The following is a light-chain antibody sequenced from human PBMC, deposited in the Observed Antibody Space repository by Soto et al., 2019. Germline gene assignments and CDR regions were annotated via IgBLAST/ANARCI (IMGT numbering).Light chain of an antibody. Sequence: IQMTQSPSSLSASVGDRVTITCRASQGIRNDLGWYQQKPGKAPKLLIYAASSLQSGVPTRFSGSKSGTDFTLTISSLQPEDFATYYCQQSYTTPWTFGQGTKVDIK. CDR1: QGIRND. CDR2: AAS. J-gene: IGKJ1*01. CDR3: QQSYTTPWT. V-gene: IGKV1-39*01.